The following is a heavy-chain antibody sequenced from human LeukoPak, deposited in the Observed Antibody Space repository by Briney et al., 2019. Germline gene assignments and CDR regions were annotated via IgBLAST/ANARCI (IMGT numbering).Heavy chain of an antibody. V-gene: IGHV1-46*01. D-gene: IGHD3-9*01. CDR3: AREPPATGYYDY. CDR2: INPSGDGT. J-gene: IGHJ4*02. Sequence: ASVKVSCKASGYSLTSYFMHWVRQAPGQGLEWVGVINPSGDGTSYTQKFQGRVTMTRDMSTSTVFMELTSLRSEDTAVYFCAREPPATGYYDYWGQGTLVTVSS. CDR1: GYSLTSYF.